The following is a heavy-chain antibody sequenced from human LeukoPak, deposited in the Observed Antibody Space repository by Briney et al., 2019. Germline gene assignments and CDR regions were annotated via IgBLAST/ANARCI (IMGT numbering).Heavy chain of an antibody. CDR2: IYYSGST. V-gene: IGHV4-59*01. CDR1: GGSISGYY. D-gene: IGHD1-26*01. CDR3: ARRTSGSYVS. Sequence: SETLSLTCTVSGGSISGYYWSWIRQPPGKGLEWIGYIYYSGSTNYNPSLKGRVTISVDTSKNQFSLKLSSVTAADTAVYYCARRTSGSYVSWGQGTLVTVSS. J-gene: IGHJ4*02.